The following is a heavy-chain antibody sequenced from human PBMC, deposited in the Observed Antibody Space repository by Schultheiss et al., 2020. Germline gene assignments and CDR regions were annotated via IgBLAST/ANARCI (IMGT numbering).Heavy chain of an antibody. V-gene: IGHV4-59*10. CDR3: ARGRNYYGSGSYHY. CDR1: GGSISRYS. CDR2: IYTSGST. Sequence: SETLSLTCAVYGGSISRYSWSWIRQPAGKGLEWIGRIYTSGSTNYNPSLKSRVTMSVDTSKNQFSLKLSSVSAADTAVYYCARGRNYYGSGSYHYWGQGTLVTVSS. J-gene: IGHJ4*01. D-gene: IGHD3-10*01.